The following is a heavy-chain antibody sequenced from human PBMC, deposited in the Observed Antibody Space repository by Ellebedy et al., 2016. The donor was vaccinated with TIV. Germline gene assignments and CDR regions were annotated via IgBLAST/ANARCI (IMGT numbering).Heavy chain of an antibody. V-gene: IGHV4-34*01. CDR1: GGSFSGYY. J-gene: IGHJ4*02. CDR2: INHSGST. Sequence: MPSETLSLTCAVYGGSFSGYYWSWIRQPPGKGLEWIGEINHSGSTNYNPSLKSRVTISVDTSKNQFSLKLSSVTAADTAVYYCARWGDGKRPDYWGQGTLVTVSS. CDR3: ARWGDGKRPDY. D-gene: IGHD2-21*02.